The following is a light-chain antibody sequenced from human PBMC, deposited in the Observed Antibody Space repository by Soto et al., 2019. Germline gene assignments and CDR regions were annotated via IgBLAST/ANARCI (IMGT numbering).Light chain of an antibody. Sequence: EIVLTQSPGTVSLSPGERATLSCRASQSVRSSYLAWYQQKPGQAPRLLIYGASSRATGIPDRFSGSGSGTDFTLTISRLEPEDFAVYYCQQYSSSPRTFGQGTKVEIK. CDR2: GAS. CDR3: QQYSSSPRT. J-gene: IGKJ1*01. CDR1: QSVRSSY. V-gene: IGKV3-20*01.